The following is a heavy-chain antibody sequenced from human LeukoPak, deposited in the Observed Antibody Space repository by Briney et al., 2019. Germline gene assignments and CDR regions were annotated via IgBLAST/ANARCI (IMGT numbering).Heavy chain of an antibody. V-gene: IGHV4-31*03. CDR3: ARVNKRRGYDLDY. CDR2: IYYSGST. CDR1: GGSISSGGYY. D-gene: IGHD5-12*01. J-gene: IGHJ4*02. Sequence: SETLSLTCTVSGGSISSGGYYWSWIRQHPGKGLEWIGYIYYSGSTYYNPSLKSRVTISVDTSKNQFSLKLSSVTAADTAVYYCARVNKRRGYDLDYWGQGTLVTVSS.